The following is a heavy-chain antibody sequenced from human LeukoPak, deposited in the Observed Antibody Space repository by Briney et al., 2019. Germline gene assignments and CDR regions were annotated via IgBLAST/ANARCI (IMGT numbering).Heavy chain of an antibody. V-gene: IGHV4-30-4*01. Sequence: PSETLSLTCTVSGGSISSGDYYWSWIRQPPGKGLERIGYIYYSGSTYYNPSLKSRVTISVDTSKNQFSLKLSSVTAADTAVYYCARRSSIAARPWDYWGQGTLVTVSS. CDR2: IYYSGST. J-gene: IGHJ4*02. D-gene: IGHD6-6*01. CDR1: GGSISSGDYY. CDR3: ARRSSIAARPWDY.